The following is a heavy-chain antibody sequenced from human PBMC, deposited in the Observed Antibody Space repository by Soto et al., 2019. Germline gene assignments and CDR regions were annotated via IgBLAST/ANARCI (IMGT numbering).Heavy chain of an antibody. CDR1: GFTFSRYG. Sequence: PGGSLRLSCAASGFTFSRYGMHWVRQAPGKGLEWVAVIWSHGNREEYVDSLKGRFTISRDNSKNTLYLQMDSLRAEDTAVYYCARDDDYEANAIDLWGQGTLVTGSS. V-gene: IGHV3-33*01. CDR3: ARDDDYEANAIDL. J-gene: IGHJ5*02. CDR2: IWSHGNRE. D-gene: IGHD4-17*01.